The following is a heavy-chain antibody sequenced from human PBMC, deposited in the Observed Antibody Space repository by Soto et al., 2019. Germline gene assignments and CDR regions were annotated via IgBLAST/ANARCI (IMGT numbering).Heavy chain of an antibody. J-gene: IGHJ4*02. CDR2: IYYSGST. Sequence: SETLSLTCTVSGGSISSSSYYWGWIRQPPGKGLEWIGSIYYSGSTYYNPSLKSRVTISVDTSKNQFSLKLSSVTAADTAVYYCASPGYCSSTSCYELFDYWGQGTLVTVSS. V-gene: IGHV4-39*01. CDR3: ASPGYCSSTSCYELFDY. D-gene: IGHD2-2*01. CDR1: GGSISSSSYY.